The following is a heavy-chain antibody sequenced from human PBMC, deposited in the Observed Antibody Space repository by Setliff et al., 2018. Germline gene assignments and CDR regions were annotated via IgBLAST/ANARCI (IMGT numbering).Heavy chain of an antibody. D-gene: IGHD3-10*01. CDR2: ISGSSI. J-gene: IGHJ6*02. V-gene: IGHV3-21*01. CDR3: ARDGGINMVKTYYYGLDV. CDR1: GFIFKNYI. Sequence: GGSLRLSCAASGFIFKNYIMTWVRQAPGKGLEWVASISGSSIYYADSVKGRFTISRDNAKNSLFLQMNSLRTEDMGIYYCARDGGINMVKTYYYGLDVWGQGTTVTVSS.